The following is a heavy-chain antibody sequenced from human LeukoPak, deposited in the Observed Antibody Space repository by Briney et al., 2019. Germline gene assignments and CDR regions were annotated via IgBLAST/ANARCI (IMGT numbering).Heavy chain of an antibody. CDR1: GGSISSHY. J-gene: IGHJ3*02. Sequence: SETLSLTCTVSGGSISSHYWSWIRQPPGKGLEWIGYIYYSGSTNYNPSLKSRVTISVDTSKNQFSLKLSSVTAADTAVYYCARDSYCSSNSCYSGAFDIWGQGTMVTVSS. CDR3: ARDSYCSSNSCYSGAFDI. D-gene: IGHD2-2*01. CDR2: IYYSGST. V-gene: IGHV4-59*11.